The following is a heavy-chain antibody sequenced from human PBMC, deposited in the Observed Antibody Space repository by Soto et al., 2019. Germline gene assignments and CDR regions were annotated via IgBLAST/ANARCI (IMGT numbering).Heavy chain of an antibody. CDR2: IAAYNGKT. CDR1: GYTFTSYV. J-gene: IGHJ4*02. V-gene: IGHV1-18*01. CDR3: ARNLESGSWSPGNPYYFDY. Sequence: ASVKVSCKASGYTFTSYVISWVRQAPGQGLEWMGWIAAYNGKTNYAQKLQGRVTMTTDTSTSTAYMELRSLRSDDTAVYYCARNLESGSWSPGNPYYFDYWGQETLFTAPS. D-gene: IGHD6-13*01.